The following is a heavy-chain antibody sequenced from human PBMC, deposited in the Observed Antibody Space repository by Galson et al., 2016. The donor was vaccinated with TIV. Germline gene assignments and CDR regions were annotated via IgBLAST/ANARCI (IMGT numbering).Heavy chain of an antibody. CDR2: ISGSGGVP. CDR1: GFTFSSYA. D-gene: IGHD4-23*01. CDR3: AKRINYGGDAFEN. Sequence: SLRLSCAASGFTFSSYAMHWVRQAPGKGLEWVSGISGSGGVPYFEDSVKARFTISRANSKNTLYLQLTSLRAEDTAVYYCAKRINYGGDAFENWGQGTMVTVSS. J-gene: IGHJ3*02. V-gene: IGHV3-23*01.